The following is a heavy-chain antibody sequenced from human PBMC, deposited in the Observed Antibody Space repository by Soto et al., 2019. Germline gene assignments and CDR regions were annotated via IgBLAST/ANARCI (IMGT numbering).Heavy chain of an antibody. CDR2: INHSGST. CDR3: GKNWNWGSLVH. J-gene: IGHJ4*02. V-gene: IGHV4-34*01. Sequence: SETLSLTCAVYGGSFSGYYWSWIRQPPGKGLEWIGEINHSGSTNYNPSLKSRVTISVDTPKNQFSLKLSSVTAADTAVYYCGKNWNWGSLVHWGQGTLVTVSS. D-gene: IGHD7-27*01. CDR1: GGSFSGYY.